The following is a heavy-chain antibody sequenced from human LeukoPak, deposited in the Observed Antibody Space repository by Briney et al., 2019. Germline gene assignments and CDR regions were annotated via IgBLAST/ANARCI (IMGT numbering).Heavy chain of an antibody. D-gene: IGHD6-6*01. CDR1: GGTFSRYA. J-gene: IGHJ5*02. V-gene: IGHV1-69*04. Sequence: SVTVSFKASGGTFSRYAISWVRQAPGQGLEWMGRIIPILRIAKYAQKFQGRVTITADKSTSTAYMELSSLRSEDTAVYYCARIAARSWFDPWGQGTLVTVSS. CDR3: ARIAARSWFDP. CDR2: IIPILRIA.